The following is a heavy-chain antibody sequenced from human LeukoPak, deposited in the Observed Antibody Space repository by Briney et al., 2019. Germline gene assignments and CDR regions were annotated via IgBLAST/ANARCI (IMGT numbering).Heavy chain of an antibody. J-gene: IGHJ4*02. CDR1: GGTFSSYA. CDR2: IIPILGIA. Sequence: ASVTVSCKASGGTFSSYAISWVRQTPGQGLEWMGRIIPILGIANYAQKFQGRVTITADKSTSTAYMELSSLRSEDTAVYYCARGSEGSGSTRSFDYWGQGTLVTVSS. D-gene: IGHD3-10*01. V-gene: IGHV1-69*04. CDR3: ARGSEGSGSTRSFDY.